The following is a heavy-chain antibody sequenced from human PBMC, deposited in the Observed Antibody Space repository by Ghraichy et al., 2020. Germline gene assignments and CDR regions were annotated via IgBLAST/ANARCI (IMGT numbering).Heavy chain of an antibody. Sequence: ESLNISCAASGFTFSSYSMNWVRQAPGKGLEWVSYIGYSSTPIYYADSVKGRFTVSRDDAKKSLYLHMNSLRDEDTAVYYCASEGLTVAGAGMDVWGKGTTVTVAS. D-gene: IGHD6-13*01. V-gene: IGHV3-48*02. CDR3: ASEGLTVAGAGMDV. CDR2: IGYSSTPI. CDR1: GFTFSSYS. J-gene: IGHJ6*04.